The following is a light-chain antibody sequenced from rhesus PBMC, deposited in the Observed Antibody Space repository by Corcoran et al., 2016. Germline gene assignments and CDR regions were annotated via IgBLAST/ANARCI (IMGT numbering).Light chain of an antibody. Sequence: DIQMTQSPSSLSASVGDIVTITCRASQGISNYLAWYQQKPGKAPKPLIYYASHLESGGPSRFSGSGSGTDFTLTIRILQPADFAIYYCQQHHSYPPTFSQGTKVAIK. J-gene: IGKJ1*01. CDR2: YAS. CDR3: QQHHSYPPT. CDR1: QGISNY. V-gene: IGKV1S14*01.